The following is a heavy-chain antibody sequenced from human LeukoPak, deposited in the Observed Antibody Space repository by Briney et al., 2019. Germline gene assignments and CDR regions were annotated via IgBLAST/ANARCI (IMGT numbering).Heavy chain of an antibody. J-gene: IGHJ3*02. CDR1: GYTFTSHN. D-gene: IGHD3-3*01. Sequence: GASVKVSCKASGYTFTSHNMNWVRQASGQGLEWMGIINPSGGSTSYAQKFQGRVTMTRDTSTSTVYMELSSLRSEDTAVYYCARESGDFGVDRNAFDIWGQGTMVTVSS. V-gene: IGHV1-46*01. CDR3: ARESGDFGVDRNAFDI. CDR2: INPSGGST.